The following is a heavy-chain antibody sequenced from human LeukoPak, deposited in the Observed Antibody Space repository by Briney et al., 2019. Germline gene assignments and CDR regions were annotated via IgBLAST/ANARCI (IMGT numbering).Heavy chain of an antibody. V-gene: IGHV1-18*01. CDR2: ISAYNGNT. J-gene: IGHJ6*02. CDR1: GYTFTSYG. CDR3: ARGIVVVPAAPEDYYYYGMDV. Sequence: ASVKVSCKASGYTFTSYGISWVRQAPGQGLEWMGWISAYNGNTNYAQKLQGRVTMTTDTSTSTAYMELRSLRSDDTAVYYCARGIVVVPAAPEDYYYYGMDVWGQGTTVTVSS. D-gene: IGHD2-2*01.